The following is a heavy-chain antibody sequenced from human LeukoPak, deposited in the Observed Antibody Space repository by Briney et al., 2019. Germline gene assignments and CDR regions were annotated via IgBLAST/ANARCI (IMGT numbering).Heavy chain of an antibody. Sequence: GGSLRLSCAASGFTFSSNGMHWVRQAPGKGLEWVAFIRYDGSNKSYADSVKGRFTISRDNSKNTLYLQMNSLRAEDTAVYYCAKDPGYSFTLGYYYYYMDVWGKGTTVTISS. CDR3: AKDPGYSFTLGYYYYYMDV. D-gene: IGHD5-18*01. J-gene: IGHJ6*03. V-gene: IGHV3-30*02. CDR1: GFTFSSNG. CDR2: IRYDGSNK.